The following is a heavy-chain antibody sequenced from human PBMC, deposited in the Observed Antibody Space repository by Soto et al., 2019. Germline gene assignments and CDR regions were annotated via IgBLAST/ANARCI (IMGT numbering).Heavy chain of an antibody. D-gene: IGHD3-3*02. CDR1: GFTFSTYW. J-gene: IGHJ5*02. CDR3: ATVATHSYNWVDP. Sequence: EVHLVESGGGLVQPGGSLRLSCAASGFTFSTYWMHWVRQAPGKGLVWVSRINADGTTTTYAHSVKGRSTISRDNAKNALYLQMNSLRAEDTAVYFCATVATHSYNWVDPWGQGTLVTISS. CDR2: INADGTTT. V-gene: IGHV3-74*01.